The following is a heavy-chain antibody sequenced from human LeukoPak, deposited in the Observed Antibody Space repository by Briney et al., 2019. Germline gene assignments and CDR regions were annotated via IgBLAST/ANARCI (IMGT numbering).Heavy chain of an antibody. D-gene: IGHD3-3*01. Sequence: SETLSLTCAVYGGSFSGYYWSWIRQPPGKGLEWIGEINHSGSTNYNPSLKSRVTISVDTSKNQFSLKLSSVTAADTAVYYCARGRTYDFWSGYYYFGYWGQGTLVTVSS. CDR1: GGSFSGYY. V-gene: IGHV4-34*01. CDR2: INHSGST. CDR3: ARGRTYDFWSGYYYFGY. J-gene: IGHJ4*02.